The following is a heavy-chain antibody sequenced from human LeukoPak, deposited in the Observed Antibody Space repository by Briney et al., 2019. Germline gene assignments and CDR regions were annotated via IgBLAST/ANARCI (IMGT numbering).Heavy chain of an antibody. V-gene: IGHV1-8*01. Sequence: VASVRVSCKASGYTFTSYDINWVRQATGQGLEWMGWINPNSGNTGYAQRFQGRVTMTRSTSISTAYMELTSLRSEDTAVYYCARNDYGDGGAFDIWGQGTMVTVSS. J-gene: IGHJ3*02. CDR2: INPNSGNT. CDR1: GYTFTSYD. D-gene: IGHD4-17*01. CDR3: ARNDYGDGGAFDI.